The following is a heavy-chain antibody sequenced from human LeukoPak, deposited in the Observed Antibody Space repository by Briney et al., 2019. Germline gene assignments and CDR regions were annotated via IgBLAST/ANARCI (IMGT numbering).Heavy chain of an antibody. D-gene: IGHD3-10*01. CDR2: IYYSGST. CDR1: GASISSYF. CDR3: VKFRGIQHYNYHMDV. J-gene: IGHJ6*03. Sequence: SETLSLTCTVSGASISSYFWTWIRQSPGKGLEWIGYIYYSGSTNYNPSLKSRVTISVDTSKNQFSLKLNSVTAADTAVYYCVKFRGIQHYNYHMDVWGKGTTVTVSS. V-gene: IGHV4-59*08.